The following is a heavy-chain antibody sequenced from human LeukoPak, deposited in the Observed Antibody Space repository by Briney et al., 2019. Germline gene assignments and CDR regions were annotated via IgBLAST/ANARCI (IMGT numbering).Heavy chain of an antibody. J-gene: IGHJ4*02. CDR1: GYTFTSYG. Sequence: ASVKVSCKASGYTFTSYGISWVRQAPGQGLEWMGRISAYNGNTNYAQKLQGRVTMTTDTSTSTAYMELRSLRSDDTAVYYCASRGSISGRYDFDYWGQGTLVTVSS. CDR3: ASRGSISGRYDFDY. CDR2: ISAYNGNT. V-gene: IGHV1-18*01. D-gene: IGHD1-26*01.